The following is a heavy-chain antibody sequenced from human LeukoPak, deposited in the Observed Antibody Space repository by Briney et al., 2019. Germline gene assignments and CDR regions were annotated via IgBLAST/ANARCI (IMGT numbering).Heavy chain of an antibody. CDR2: IIPIFGTA. CDR3: ARAVTMIVVVTSHLAFDI. Sequence: SVKVSCKASAGTFSSYAISWVRQAPGQGLEWMGGIIPIFGTANYAQKFQGRVTITADKSTSTAYMELSSLRSEDTAVYYCARAVTMIVVVTSHLAFDIWGQGTMVTVSS. J-gene: IGHJ3*02. D-gene: IGHD3-22*01. V-gene: IGHV1-69*06. CDR1: AGTFSSYA.